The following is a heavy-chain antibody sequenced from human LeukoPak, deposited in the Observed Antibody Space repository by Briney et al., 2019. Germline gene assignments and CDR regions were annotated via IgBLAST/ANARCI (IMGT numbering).Heavy chain of an antibody. D-gene: IGHD2-2*02. CDR2: TDGSNK. Sequence: GTSLRLSCAASGFTFTIYAIHWVRQAPGKGLEWLAVTDGSNKFYSDSVKGRFTISRDNSKNTLYLQMNSLRAEDTAVYYCAREGNYCSSTSCYIGYFDYWGQGTLVTVSS. CDR1: GFTFTIYA. V-gene: IGHV3-30-3*01. J-gene: IGHJ4*02. CDR3: AREGNYCSSTSCYIGYFDY.